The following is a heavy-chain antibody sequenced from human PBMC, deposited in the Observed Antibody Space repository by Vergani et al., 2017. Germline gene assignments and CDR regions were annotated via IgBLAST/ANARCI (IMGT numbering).Heavy chain of an antibody. Sequence: EVQLLESGGGLVQPGGSLRLSCAASGFTFSNYAMSWVRQAPGKGLEWVSGISSSGGSTYYADSVKGRFTISRDNSKNTLYLQMNTLRGEDTAVYYCAKALSSSWGGFDPWGQGTLVTVSS. CDR3: AKALSSSWGGFDP. CDR1: GFTFSNYA. J-gene: IGHJ5*02. V-gene: IGHV3-23*01. CDR2: ISSSGGST. D-gene: IGHD6-13*01.